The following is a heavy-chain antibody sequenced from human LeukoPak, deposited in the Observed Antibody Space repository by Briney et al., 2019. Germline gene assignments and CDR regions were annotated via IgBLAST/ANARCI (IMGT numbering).Heavy chain of an antibody. D-gene: IGHD1-26*01. V-gene: IGHV4-59*08. CDR1: GGSISSYY. Sequence: SETLSLTCTVSGGSISSYYWSWIRQPPGKGLEWIGYIYYSGSTNYNPSLKSRVTISVDTTKNQFSLKLSSVTAADTAVYYCAYLGRGSTDYWGQGTLVTVSS. J-gene: IGHJ4*02. CDR3: AYLGRGSTDY. CDR2: IYYSGST.